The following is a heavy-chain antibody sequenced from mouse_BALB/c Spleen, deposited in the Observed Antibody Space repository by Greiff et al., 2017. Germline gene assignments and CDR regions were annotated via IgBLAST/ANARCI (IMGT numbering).Heavy chain of an antibody. Sequence: DVKLQESGGGLVQPGGSLKLSCAASGFTFSSYTMSWVRQTPEKRLEWVAYISNGGGSTYYPDTVKGRFTISRDNAKNTLYLQMSSLKSEDTAMYYCARRRQNYAMDYWGQGTSVTVSS. CDR2: ISNGGGST. J-gene: IGHJ4*01. CDR3: ARRRQNYAMDY. CDR1: GFTFSSYT. V-gene: IGHV5-12-2*01. D-gene: IGHD3-2*01.